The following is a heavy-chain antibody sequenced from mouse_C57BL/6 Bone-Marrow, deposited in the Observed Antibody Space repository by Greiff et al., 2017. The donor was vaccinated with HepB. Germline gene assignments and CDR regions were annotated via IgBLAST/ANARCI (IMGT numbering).Heavy chain of an antibody. D-gene: IGHD4-1*02. V-gene: IGHV1-55*01. CDR2: IYPGSGST. CDR3: ARGSTGTFWYFDV. J-gene: IGHJ1*03. CDR1: GYTFTSYW. Sequence: QVQLQQSGAELVKPGASVKMSCKASGYTFTSYWITWVKQRPGQGLEWIGDIYPGSGSTNYNEKFKSKATLTVDTASSTAYMQLSSLTSEDSAVYYCARGSTGTFWYFDVWGTGTTVTVSS.